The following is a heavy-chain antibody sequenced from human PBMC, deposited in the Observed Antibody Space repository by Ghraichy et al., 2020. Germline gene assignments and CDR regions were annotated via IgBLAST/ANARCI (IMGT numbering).Heavy chain of an antibody. CDR1: GFTFSNYA. Sequence: GESLNISCAASGFTFSNYAMSWVRQAPGKGLEWVSTISSSGGSTYYADSVKGRFTISRDNSRNTLYLQMNSLRAEDTAVYYCAKGFGFSVGASDYWGQGTLVTVS. CDR2: ISSSGGST. D-gene: IGHD1-26*01. CDR3: AKGFGFSVGASDY. V-gene: IGHV3-23*01. J-gene: IGHJ4*02.